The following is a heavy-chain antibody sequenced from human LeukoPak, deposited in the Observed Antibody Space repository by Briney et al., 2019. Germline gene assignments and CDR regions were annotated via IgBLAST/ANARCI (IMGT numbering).Heavy chain of an antibody. CDR3: GRGRYSYGPAGQAFDI. D-gene: IGHD5-18*01. J-gene: IGHJ3*02. V-gene: IGHV3-30*04. CDR1: GFTFSSYA. Sequence: GRSLRLSCAASGFTFSSYAMHWVRQAPGKGLEWVAVISYDGSNKYYADSVKGRFTISRDNSKNTLYLQMNSLRAEDTAVYYCGRGRYSYGPAGQAFDIWGQGTMFTVSS. CDR2: ISYDGSNK.